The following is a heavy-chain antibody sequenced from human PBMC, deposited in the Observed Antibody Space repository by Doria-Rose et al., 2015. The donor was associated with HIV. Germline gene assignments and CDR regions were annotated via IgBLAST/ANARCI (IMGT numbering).Heavy chain of an antibody. CDR2: IITLFGIT. Sequence: FSSYTISWVRQAPGQGLEWMGGIITLFGITIYAQRFQGRVTITADKITNTAYMELSSLTSEDTAVYYCARVSELRDRYYGMDVWGQGTTVTVSS. CDR1: FSSYT. CDR3: ARVSELRDRYYGMDV. D-gene: IGHD1-7*01. J-gene: IGHJ6*02. V-gene: IGHV1-69*17.